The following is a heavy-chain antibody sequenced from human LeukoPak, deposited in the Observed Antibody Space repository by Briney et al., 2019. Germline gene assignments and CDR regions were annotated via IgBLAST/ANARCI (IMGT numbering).Heavy chain of an antibody. CDR1: GFTFSSFG. CDR2: IRYDGIKK. Sequence: GGSLRLSCAASGFTFSSFGMHWVRQAPGKGLEWVAFIRYDGIKKYYTDSVKGRFTISRDNSQNTLSLQMNSLRPEDTAVFYCVRGKPFTDWSASFHSWGQGTLVTVSS. V-gene: IGHV3-30*02. D-gene: IGHD3/OR15-3a*01. J-gene: IGHJ4*02. CDR3: VRGKPFTDWSASFHS.